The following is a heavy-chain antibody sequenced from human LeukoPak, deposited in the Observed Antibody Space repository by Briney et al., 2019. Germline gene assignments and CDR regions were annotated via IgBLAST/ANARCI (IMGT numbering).Heavy chain of an antibody. Sequence: GGSLRLSCAASGFTFDDYGMSWVRQAPGKGLEWVSGINWNGGSTGYADSVKGRFTISRDNAKNSLYLQMNSLRAEDTALYYCARGPLSGYYYNYMDVWGKGTTVTVSS. CDR1: GFTFDDYG. CDR3: ARGPLSGYYYNYMDV. V-gene: IGHV3-20*04. CDR2: INWNGGST. J-gene: IGHJ6*03.